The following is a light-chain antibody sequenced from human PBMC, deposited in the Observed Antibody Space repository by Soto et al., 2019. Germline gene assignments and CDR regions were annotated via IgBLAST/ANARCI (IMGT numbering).Light chain of an antibody. V-gene: IGKV3-20*01. CDR3: QQYASSPFT. J-gene: IGKJ2*01. CDR1: RSVTSNY. Sequence: EIVLTQSPGTLSLSPGERATLSCRASRSVTSNYLGWYQQKPGQAPSLLIYGASSRATGIPDRFSGSGSGTDFTLTVSRLEPEDFALYYCQQYASSPFTFGQGTKLEI. CDR2: GAS.